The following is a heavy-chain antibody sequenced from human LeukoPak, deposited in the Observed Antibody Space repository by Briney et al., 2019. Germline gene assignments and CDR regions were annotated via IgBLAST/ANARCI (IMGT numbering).Heavy chain of an antibody. V-gene: IGHV4-39*07. J-gene: IGHJ3*02. CDR3: ARGRNYYDSSGYYYEGDAFDI. D-gene: IGHD3-22*01. CDR1: GGSISTSNYY. CDR2: IYYSGST. Sequence: SETLSLTCTVSGGSISTSNYYWGWIRQPPGKGLEWIGSIYYSGSTYYNPSLKSRVTISVDTSKNQFSLKLSSVTAADTAVYYCARGRNYYDSSGYYYEGDAFDIWGQGTMVTVSS.